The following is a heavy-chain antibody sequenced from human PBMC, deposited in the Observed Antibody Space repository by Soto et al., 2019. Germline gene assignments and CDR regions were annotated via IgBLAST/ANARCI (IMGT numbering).Heavy chain of an antibody. V-gene: IGHV3-9*01. Sequence: PGGSLRLSCAASGFTFDDYAMHWVRQAPGKGLEWVSGISWNSGSIGYADSVKGRFTISRDNAKNSLYLQMNSLRAEDTALYYCAKDPRGYCSSTSCYWRSPRFDPWGQGTLVTVSS. D-gene: IGHD2-2*01. CDR2: ISWNSGSI. J-gene: IGHJ5*02. CDR3: AKDPRGYCSSTSCYWRSPRFDP. CDR1: GFTFDDYA.